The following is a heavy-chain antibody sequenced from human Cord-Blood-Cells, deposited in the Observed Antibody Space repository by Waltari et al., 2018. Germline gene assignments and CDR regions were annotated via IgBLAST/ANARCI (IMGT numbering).Heavy chain of an antibody. J-gene: IGHJ6*03. CDR3: TTEGDSSSSYYYYYYMDV. D-gene: IGHD6-6*01. V-gene: IGHV3-15*01. Sequence: EVQLVESGGGLVKPGGSHRLSCAASGFTFSNAWISWVRQAPGKGLELVGRIKSKTDGGTTDYAAPVKGRFTISRDDSKNTLYLQMNSLKTEDTAVYYCTTEGDSSSSYYYYYYMDVWGKGTTVTVSS. CDR2: IKSKTDGGTT. CDR1: GFTFSNAW.